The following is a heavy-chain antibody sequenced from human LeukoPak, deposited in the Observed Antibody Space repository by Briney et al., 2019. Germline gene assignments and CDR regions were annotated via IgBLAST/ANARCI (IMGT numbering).Heavy chain of an antibody. D-gene: IGHD2-2*01. V-gene: IGHV1-3*01. J-gene: IGHJ4*02. CDR3: ASSVVVPAALDY. Sequence: KFQGRVTITRDTSASIAYMELSSLRSEDTAVYYCASSVVVPAALDYWGQGTLVTVSS.